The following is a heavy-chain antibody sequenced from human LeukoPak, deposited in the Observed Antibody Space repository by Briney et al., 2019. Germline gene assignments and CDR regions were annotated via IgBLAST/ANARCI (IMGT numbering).Heavy chain of an antibody. D-gene: IGHD1-26*01. CDR3: AKGRILVGATDFDY. V-gene: IGHV3-43*02. J-gene: IGHJ4*02. CDR2: ISRDGNST. Sequence: PGGSLRLSCAASGFTFDDYAMHWVRQPPGKGLEWVSLISRDGNSTYYADSVKGRFTISRDNSKNTLYLQMNSLRAEDTAVYYCAKGRILVGATDFDYWGQGTLVTVSS. CDR1: GFTFDDYA.